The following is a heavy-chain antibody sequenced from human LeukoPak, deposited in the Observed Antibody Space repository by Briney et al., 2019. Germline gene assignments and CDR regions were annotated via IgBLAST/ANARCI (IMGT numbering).Heavy chain of an antibody. D-gene: IGHD3-16*01. J-gene: IGHJ2*01. V-gene: IGHV3-48*03. CDR3: ARDRGGSSAYWYFDL. CDR2: ISSSGGTT. Sequence: GGSLSPFCAASGFSFSTYVMNWVRQAPGKGLEWVSYISSSGGTTYYADFVNGRFTISRDNAKNSLYLQMNSLRAEDTAAYYCARDRGGSSAYWYFDLWGRRILVSVSS. CDR1: GFSFSTYV.